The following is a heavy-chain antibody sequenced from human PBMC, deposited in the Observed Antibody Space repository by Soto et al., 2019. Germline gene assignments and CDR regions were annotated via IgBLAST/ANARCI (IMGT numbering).Heavy chain of an antibody. V-gene: IGHV3-30-3*01. CDR2: ISYDGSSE. CDR3: ATERQVEAFDY. J-gene: IGHJ4*02. CDR1: GFTFSTYT. Sequence: GGSLRLSCTASGFTFSTYTMHWVRQAPGKGLEWVALISYDGSSEYYADSVKGQFTISRDNSKNTLYLQMNSLRTEDTAMYYCATERQVEAFDYWGQGTLVTVSS. D-gene: IGHD2-15*01.